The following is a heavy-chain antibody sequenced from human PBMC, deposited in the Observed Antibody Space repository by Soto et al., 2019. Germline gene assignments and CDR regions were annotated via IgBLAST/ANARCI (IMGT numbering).Heavy chain of an antibody. J-gene: IGHJ6*02. CDR2: IYYSGST. CDR3: PRGYYHILPGYYRARHGMDV. CDR1: DGSISRYY. D-gene: IGHD3-9*01. Sequence: SQTLSLTCTVADGSISRYYGSCILQPPGKGLEWIGYIYYSGSTNYNPSLKSRVTISVDTSKNQFSLKLSSVTAADTAVYSCPRGYYHILPGYYRARHGMDVWGQGTTVPVSS. V-gene: IGHV4-59*01.